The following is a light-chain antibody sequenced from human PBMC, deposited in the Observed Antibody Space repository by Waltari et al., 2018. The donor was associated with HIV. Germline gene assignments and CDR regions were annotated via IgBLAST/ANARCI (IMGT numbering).Light chain of an antibody. V-gene: IGKV1-39*01. CDR2: AAS. Sequence: DIQMTQSPSSLSASVGDRVTIICRASHNINMYLNWYQQRPGEAPRLLLYAASTLQTGVPSRFSGSGSGTDFFLSISSLQPEDFATYYCRQSYSNPLTFGPGTTVEI. J-gene: IGKJ3*01. CDR1: HNINMY. CDR3: RQSYSNPLT.